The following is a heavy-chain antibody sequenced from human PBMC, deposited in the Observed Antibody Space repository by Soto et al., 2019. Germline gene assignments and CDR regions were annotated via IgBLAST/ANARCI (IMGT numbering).Heavy chain of an antibody. D-gene: IGHD3-16*02. CDR3: ARGGVITTDDFDY. V-gene: IGHV3-73*02. CDR2: IRSKANNYAT. CDR1: GFTFSGSA. J-gene: IGHJ4*02. Sequence: EVQLVESGGGLVQPGGSLKLSCVASGFTFSGSAMHWVRQASGRGLEWVGRIRSKANNYATAYSASVKGRFSISRDDSKNTAYLQMNSLKTEDTAVYYCARGGVITTDDFDYWGQGTLVTVSS.